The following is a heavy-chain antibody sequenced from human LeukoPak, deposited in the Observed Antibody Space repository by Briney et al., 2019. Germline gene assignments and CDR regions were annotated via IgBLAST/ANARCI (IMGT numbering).Heavy chain of an antibody. CDR2: VEKDGSGK. CDR1: GFTLSNYW. CDR3: AREVATGTGAYNY. J-gene: IGHJ4*02. V-gene: IGHV3-7*01. D-gene: IGHD6-13*01. Sequence: GGSLRLSCAASGFTLSNYWMAWVRQAPGKGLEWVANVEKDGSGKNYVDSVKGRFIISRDNAKNSLYLQMNSLRVEDTAVYFCAREVATGTGAYNYWGQGTLVTVSS.